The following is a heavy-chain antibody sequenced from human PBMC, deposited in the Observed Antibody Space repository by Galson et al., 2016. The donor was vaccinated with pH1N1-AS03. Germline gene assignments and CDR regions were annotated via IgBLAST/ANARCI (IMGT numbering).Heavy chain of an antibody. V-gene: IGHV4-59*01. CDR1: GDSLDTFS. CDR2: TFYGGST. CDR3: ASRSSVLYSYGSDV. D-gene: IGHD3-10*01. Sequence: ETLSLTCSVSGDSLDTFSWTWIRQPPGKGLEWIGFTFYGGSTHYNPSLKSRITISVDTSKNLFSLQLKSVTAADTAVYYCASRSSVLYSYGSDVWGQGTTIIVSS. J-gene: IGHJ6*02.